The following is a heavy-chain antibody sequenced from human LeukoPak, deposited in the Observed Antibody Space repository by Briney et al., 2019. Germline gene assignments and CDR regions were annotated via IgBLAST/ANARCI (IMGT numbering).Heavy chain of an antibody. CDR3: AKESVVGATTRGRYYYYYMDV. V-gene: IGHV3-23*01. CDR1: GFTFSSYA. J-gene: IGHJ6*03. D-gene: IGHD1-26*01. CDR2: ISGSGGST. Sequence: GGSLRLSCAASGFTFSSYAMSWVRQAPGKGLEWVSAISGSGGSTYYADSVKGRFTISRDNSKNTLYLQMNSLRAEDTAVYYCAKESVVGATTRGRYYYYYMDVWGKGTTVIVS.